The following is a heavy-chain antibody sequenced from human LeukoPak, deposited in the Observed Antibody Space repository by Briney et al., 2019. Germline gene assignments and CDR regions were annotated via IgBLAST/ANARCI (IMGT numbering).Heavy chain of an antibody. J-gene: IGHJ4*02. V-gene: IGHV3-30*18. CDR3: AKPDTETDIVVVVAAPPPFDY. CDR1: GFTFSSYA. CDR2: ISYDGSNK. Sequence: PGRSLRLSCAASGFTFSSYAMTWVRQAPGKGLEWVAVISYDGSNKYYADSVKGRFTISRDNSKNTLYLQMNSLRAGDTAVYYCAKPDTETDIVVVVAAPPPFDYWGQGTLVTVSS. D-gene: IGHD2-15*01.